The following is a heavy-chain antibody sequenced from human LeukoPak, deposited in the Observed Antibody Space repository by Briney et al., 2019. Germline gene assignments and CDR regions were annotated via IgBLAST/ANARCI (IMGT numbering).Heavy chain of an antibody. Sequence: PGGSLRLYCAASGFTFSSYWMHWVRQAPGKGLVWVSRINSDGSSTSYADSVKGRFTISRDNAKNTLYLQMNSLRAEDTAVYYCARDIAVAGTFVNYWGQGTLVTVSS. D-gene: IGHD6-19*01. CDR2: INSDGSST. J-gene: IGHJ4*02. CDR1: GFTFSSYW. V-gene: IGHV3-74*01. CDR3: ARDIAVAGTFVNY.